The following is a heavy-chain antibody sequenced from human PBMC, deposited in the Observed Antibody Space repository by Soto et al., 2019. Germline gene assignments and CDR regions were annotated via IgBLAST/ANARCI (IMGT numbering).Heavy chain of an antibody. D-gene: IGHD3-22*01. Sequence: QVQLQESGPGLVKPSGTLSLTCAVSGGSISSSNWWSWVRQPPGKGLEWIGEIYHSGSTNYNPSLKSRVTISGDKSKNQGSLKLSSVTAADTAVYYCARGGVTYYYDSSGLTDWGQGTLVTVSS. V-gene: IGHV4-4*02. CDR1: GGSISSSNW. CDR3: ARGGVTYYYDSSGLTD. J-gene: IGHJ4*02. CDR2: IYHSGST.